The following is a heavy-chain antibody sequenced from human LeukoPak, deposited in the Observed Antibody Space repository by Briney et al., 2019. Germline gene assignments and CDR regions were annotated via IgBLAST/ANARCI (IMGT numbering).Heavy chain of an antibody. CDR2: ITTSGTYI. V-gene: IGHV3-21*01. CDR1: GFTFTRFN. CDR3: ASGTTSRD. D-gene: IGHD2/OR15-2a*01. J-gene: IGHJ4*02. Sequence: GGSLRLSCAASGFTFTRFNMNWVRQAPGKGLELVSSITTSGTYIYYADSVKGRFAISRDDARNSLYLQMNSLRAEDTAVYYCASGTTSRDWGQGTLVTVSS.